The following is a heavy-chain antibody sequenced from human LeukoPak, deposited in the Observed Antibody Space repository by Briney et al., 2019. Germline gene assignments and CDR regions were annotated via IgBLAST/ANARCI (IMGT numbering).Heavy chain of an antibody. CDR3: ASVPYSSSWNNWFDP. D-gene: IGHD6-13*01. J-gene: IGHJ5*02. CDR1: VGTFTIYA. V-gene: IGHV1-69*01. Sequence: ASVKVSCKPSVGTFTIYATSWVRQAPGQGLEWMGGIIPIFGTANYAQKFQGRVTITADESTSTAYMELSSLRSEDTAVYYCASVPYSSSWNNWFDPWGQGTLVTVSS. CDR2: IIPIFGTA.